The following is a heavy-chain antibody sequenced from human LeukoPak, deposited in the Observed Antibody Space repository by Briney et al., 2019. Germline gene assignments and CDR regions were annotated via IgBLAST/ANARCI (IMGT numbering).Heavy chain of an antibody. V-gene: IGHV1-18*01. CDR1: GYTFTSYG. Sequence: ASVKVSCKASGYTFTSYGISWVRQAPGQGLEWMGWISAYNGNTNYAQKLQGRVTMTTDTSTSTAYMELRSLRSDDTAVYYCARTWAPYSSSWSYYYYYMDVWGKGTTVTVSS. J-gene: IGHJ6*03. CDR3: ARTWAPYSSSWSYYYYYMDV. CDR2: ISAYNGNT. D-gene: IGHD6-13*01.